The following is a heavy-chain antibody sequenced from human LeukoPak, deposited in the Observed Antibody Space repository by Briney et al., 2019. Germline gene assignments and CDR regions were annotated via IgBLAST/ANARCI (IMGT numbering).Heavy chain of an antibody. D-gene: IGHD3-10*01. J-gene: IGHJ5*02. CDR2: IYHSGSP. V-gene: IGHV4-38-2*02. CDR1: GYSISSGYY. CDR3: AREEFTMVRGVTTFDP. Sequence: SETLSLTCAVSGYSISSGYYWGWIRQPPGKGLEWIGSIYHSGSPYYNPSLKSRVTISVDTSKNQFSLKLSSVTAADTAVYYCAREEFTMVRGVTTFDPWGQGTLVTVSS.